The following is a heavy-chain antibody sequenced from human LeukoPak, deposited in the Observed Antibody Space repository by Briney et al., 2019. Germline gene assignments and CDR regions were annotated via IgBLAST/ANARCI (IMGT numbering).Heavy chain of an antibody. D-gene: IGHD4-17*01. CDR2: IYSGGST. CDR1: GFTVSNSY. Sequence: GGSLRLSCAASGFTVSNSYMSWVRQAPGKGLEWVSLIYSGGSTYYADSVKGRFTISRDNSKNTTHLQTNNLRAEDTAVYFCAKMAWDGDYVDGYWGQGALVTVSS. J-gene: IGHJ4*02. V-gene: IGHV3-53*01. CDR3: AKMAWDGDYVDGY.